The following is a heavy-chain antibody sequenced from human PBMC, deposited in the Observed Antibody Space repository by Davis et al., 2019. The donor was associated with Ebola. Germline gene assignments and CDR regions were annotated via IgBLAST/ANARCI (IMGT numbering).Heavy chain of an antibody. CDR1: GDTFNNYS. Sequence: AASVKVSCKASGDTFNNYSFRWVRQAPGQGLEWMGRIIPLLGVANYAPKFQGRISLTADTSTSTVYLELSSLKFDGTAVYYCERGRYITTPALWGQGTLVTVSS. V-gene: IGHV1-69*02. D-gene: IGHD2-15*01. CDR3: ERGRYITTPAL. J-gene: IGHJ4*02. CDR2: IIPLLGVA.